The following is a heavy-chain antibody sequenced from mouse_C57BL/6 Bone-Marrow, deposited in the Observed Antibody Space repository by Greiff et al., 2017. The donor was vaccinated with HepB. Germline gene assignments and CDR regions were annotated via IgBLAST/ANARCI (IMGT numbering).Heavy chain of an antibody. V-gene: IGHV1-62-3*01. CDR2: IYPRDGST. CDR1: GYTFTSYW. CDR3: ASPYYYGPYYFDY. J-gene: IGHJ2*01. D-gene: IGHD1-1*01. Sequence: QVQLQQPGAELVKPGASVKLSCKASGYTFTSYWMHWVKQRPGRGLEWIGWIYPRDGSTKYNEKFKSKATLTVDKSSSAAYMQLSSLTSEDSAVYYCASPYYYGPYYFDYWGQGTTLTVSS.